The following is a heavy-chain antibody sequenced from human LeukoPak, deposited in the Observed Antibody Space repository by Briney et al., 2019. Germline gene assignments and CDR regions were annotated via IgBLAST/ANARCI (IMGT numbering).Heavy chain of an antibody. D-gene: IGHD3-10*01. CDR1: GGTFSSYA. CDR2: IIPIFGTA. Sequence: ASVKVSCKASGGTFSSYAISWVRQAPGQGLEWMGGIIPIFGTANYAQKFQGGVTITADESMSTAYMELSSLRSEDTAVYYCARVEGSGSYYNYWGQGTLVTVSS. V-gene: IGHV1-69*01. J-gene: IGHJ4*02. CDR3: ARVEGSGSYYNY.